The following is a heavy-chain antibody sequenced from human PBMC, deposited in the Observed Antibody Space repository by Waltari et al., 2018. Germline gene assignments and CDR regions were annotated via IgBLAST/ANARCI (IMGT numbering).Heavy chain of an antibody. CDR1: GFSVRTTH. CDR3: ATARDEQTAMVYFDK. Sequence: EVILVESGGGLVHPGGSLRLSCAASGFSVRTTHMSWVRQAPGRGLEWVAIIYPAGSSYNADSVEGRFTMSRDISKNMVHLQMNRLRLEDSATYYCATARDEQTAMVYFDKWGQGTLVSVSS. CDR2: IYPAGSS. J-gene: IGHJ4*02. V-gene: IGHV3-66*02. D-gene: IGHD5-18*01.